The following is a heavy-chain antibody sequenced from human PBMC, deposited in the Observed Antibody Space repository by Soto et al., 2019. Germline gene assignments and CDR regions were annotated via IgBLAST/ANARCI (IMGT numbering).Heavy chain of an antibody. J-gene: IGHJ3*02. CDR2: IIPIFGTA. D-gene: IGHD5-18*01. V-gene: IGHV1-69*13. CDR1: GGTFSSYA. Sequence: VASVKVSCKASGGTFSSYAISWVRQAPGQGLEWMGGIIPIFGTANYAQKFQGRVTITADESTSTAYMELSSLRSEDTAVYYCARDNRPGAMAFDAFDIWGQGTMVTVSS. CDR3: ARDNRPGAMAFDAFDI.